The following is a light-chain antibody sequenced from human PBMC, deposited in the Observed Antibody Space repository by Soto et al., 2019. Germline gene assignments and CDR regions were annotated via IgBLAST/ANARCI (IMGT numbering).Light chain of an antibody. V-gene: IGLV3-21*02. CDR1: NIGSKS. CDR2: DDS. J-gene: IGLJ2*01. Sequence: SYVLTQPPSVSVAPGQTARITCGENNIGSKSVHWYQQKAGQAPVLVVHDDSDRPSVIPERFSGSNSGNTATLSISRVEVGDEADYYCQVWDTGSDHVVFGGGTKLTVL. CDR3: QVWDTGSDHVV.